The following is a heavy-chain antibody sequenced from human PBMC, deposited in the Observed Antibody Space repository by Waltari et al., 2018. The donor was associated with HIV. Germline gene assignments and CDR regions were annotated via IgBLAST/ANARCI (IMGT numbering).Heavy chain of an antibody. Sequence: EVQLVESGGGLVQPGGSLRLSCAASGFNLRNYEMNWVRQAPGKGLEWVSYVSSGGRTIYYADSVKGRFTISRDNAKNSLYLQMNSLRAEDTAVYYCARDQTVFHYYDSNPDAFDIWGQGTMVTVSS. V-gene: IGHV3-48*03. CDR3: ARDQTVFHYYDSNPDAFDI. CDR2: VSSGGRTI. CDR1: GFNLRNYE. D-gene: IGHD3-22*01. J-gene: IGHJ3*02.